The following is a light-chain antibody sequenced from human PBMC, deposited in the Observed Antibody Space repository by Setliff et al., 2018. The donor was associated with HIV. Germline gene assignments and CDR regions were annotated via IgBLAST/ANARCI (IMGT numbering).Light chain of an antibody. CDR1: SSDVGGYSY. CDR3: SSYTSSNTSYV. Sequence: QSALARPASVSGSPGQSITISCTGTSSDVGGYSYVSWYQQHPGKAPKLIIYEVTNRPSGVSNRFSGSKSGNTASLTVSGLQAEDEADYYCSSYTSSNTSYVFGAGTKVTVL. J-gene: IGLJ1*01. V-gene: IGLV2-14*01. CDR2: EVT.